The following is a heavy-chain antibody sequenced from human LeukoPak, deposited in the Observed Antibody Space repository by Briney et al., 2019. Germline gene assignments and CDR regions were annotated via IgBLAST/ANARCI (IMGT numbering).Heavy chain of an antibody. V-gene: IGHV1-18*01. CDR1: GYTFTSLG. Sequence: GASVKVSCKASGYTFTSLGISWVRQAPGQGLEWMGWISGDNGNTYYAQKLQGRVTLTTDTSTSTAYMELRSLRSDDTAVYYCVRDCDRSGYYCYWGQGTQVTVSS. J-gene: IGHJ4*02. D-gene: IGHD3-22*01. CDR3: VRDCDRSGYYCY. CDR2: ISGDNGNT.